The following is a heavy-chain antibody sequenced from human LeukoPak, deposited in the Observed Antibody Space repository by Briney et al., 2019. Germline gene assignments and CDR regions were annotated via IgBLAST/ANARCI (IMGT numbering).Heavy chain of an antibody. J-gene: IGHJ6*04. CDR3: AELGITMIGGV. V-gene: IGHV3-48*04. D-gene: IGHD3-10*02. CDR2: ISSTSSTI. CDR1: GFTFSSYS. Sequence: GGSLRLSCAASGFTFSSYSMNWVRQAPGKGLEWVSYISSTSSTIYYADSVKGRFTIFRDNAKNSLYLQMNSLRAEDTAVYYCAELGITMIGGVWGKGTTVTISS.